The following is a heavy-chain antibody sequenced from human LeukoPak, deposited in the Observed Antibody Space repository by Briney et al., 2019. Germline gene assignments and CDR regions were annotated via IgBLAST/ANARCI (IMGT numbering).Heavy chain of an antibody. Sequence: GASVKVSCKPSGYTFIDHYLHWVRQAPGQGLESLGWIDPDTGDTNYPQKFQGRVTMTRDTSSSTACMELNRLRSDDTAVYYCARAGHNSNSVGYDFWGLGTLVTVSS. D-gene: IGHD3-22*01. CDR3: ARAGHNSNSVGYDF. J-gene: IGHJ4*02. V-gene: IGHV1-2*02. CDR2: IDPDTGDT. CDR1: GYTFIDHY.